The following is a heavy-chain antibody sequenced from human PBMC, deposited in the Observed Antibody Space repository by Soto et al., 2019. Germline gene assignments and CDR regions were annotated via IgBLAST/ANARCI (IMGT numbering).Heavy chain of an antibody. V-gene: IGHV1-69*13. CDR3: ASPLDTAMVGPYYYGMDV. D-gene: IGHD5-18*01. Sequence: SVQVSCKASGGTFSSYAISWVRQAPGQGLEWMGGIIPIFGTANYAQKFQGRVTITADESTSTAYMELSSLRSEDTAVYYCASPLDTAMVGPYYYGMDVWGQGTTVTVSS. CDR1: GGTFSSYA. J-gene: IGHJ6*02. CDR2: IIPIFGTA.